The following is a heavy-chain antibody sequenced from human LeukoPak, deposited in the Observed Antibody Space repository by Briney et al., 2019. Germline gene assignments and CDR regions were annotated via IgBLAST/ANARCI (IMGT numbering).Heavy chain of an antibody. D-gene: IGHD3-3*01. J-gene: IGHJ4*02. CDR1: GGSFSGYY. V-gene: IGHV4-34*01. Sequence: SETLSLTCAVYGGSFSGYYWSWIRQPPGKGLEWLGEINHSGSTNYNPSLKSRVTISVDTSKNQFSLKLSSVTAADTAVYYCAREPPRYYDFWSGYMMSGFDYWGQGTLVTVSS. CDR3: AREPPRYYDFWSGYMMSGFDY. CDR2: INHSGST.